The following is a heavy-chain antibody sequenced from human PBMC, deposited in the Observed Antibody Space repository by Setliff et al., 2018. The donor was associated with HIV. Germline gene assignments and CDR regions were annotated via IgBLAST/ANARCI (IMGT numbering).Heavy chain of an antibody. D-gene: IGHD2-21*02. CDR1: GGSISSSSYY. CDR2: IYYSGST. V-gene: IGHV4-39*07. Sequence: SETLSLTCTVSGGSISSSSYYWGWIRQPPGKGLEWIGSIYYSGSTYYNPSLKSRITISLDTSKEQFSLELSSATAADTAVYYCATLDHSGGNFLAYWGQGSLVTVSS. CDR3: ATLDHSGGNFLAY. J-gene: IGHJ4*02.